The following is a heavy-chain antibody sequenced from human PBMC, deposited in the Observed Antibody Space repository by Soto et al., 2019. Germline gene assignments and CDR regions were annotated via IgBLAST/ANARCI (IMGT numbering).Heavy chain of an antibody. CDR3: ARCYDILTGYYKRDWFDP. CDR2: INHSGST. D-gene: IGHD3-9*01. J-gene: IGHJ5*02. CDR1: GGSFSGYY. V-gene: IGHV4-34*01. Sequence: PSETLSLTCAVYGGSFSGYYWSWIRQPPGKGLEWIGEINHSGSTNYNPSLKSRVTISVDTSKNQFSLKLSSVTAADTAVYYCARCYDILTGYYKRDWFDPWGQGTLVTVSS.